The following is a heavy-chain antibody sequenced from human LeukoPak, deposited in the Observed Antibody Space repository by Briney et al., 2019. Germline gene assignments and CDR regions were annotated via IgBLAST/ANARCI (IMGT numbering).Heavy chain of an antibody. CDR2: ISSSSSYI. D-gene: IGHD2-15*01. CDR3: ARRVVAATPAEYYFDY. J-gene: IGHJ4*02. CDR1: GFTFSSYA. V-gene: IGHV3-21*01. Sequence: GGSLRLSCAASGFTFSSYAMSWVRQAPGKGLEWVSSISSSSSYIYYADSVKGRFTISRDNAKNSLYLQMNSLRAEDTAVYYCARRVVAATPAEYYFDYWGQGTLVTVSS.